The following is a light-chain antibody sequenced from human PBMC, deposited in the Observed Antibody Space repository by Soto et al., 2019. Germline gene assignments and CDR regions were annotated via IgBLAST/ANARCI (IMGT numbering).Light chain of an antibody. CDR3: QQYGSSPLT. CDR2: GAS. Sequence: EVVFTQSPGTLSLSPGERATLSCRASQSVSSSYLAWYQQKPGQPPRLLIFGASSRATGIPDRFSGSGSGTDFTLTINXLEPEDFAVYFCQQYGSSPLTFGAGTKV. CDR1: QSVSSSY. V-gene: IGKV3-20*01. J-gene: IGKJ4*01.